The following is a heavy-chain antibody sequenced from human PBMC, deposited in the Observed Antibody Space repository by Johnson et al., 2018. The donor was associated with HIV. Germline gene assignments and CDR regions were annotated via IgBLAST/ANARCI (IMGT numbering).Heavy chain of an antibody. CDR1: GFTFSDYY. CDR3: ASAINESFDI. CDR2: ITSSGTSS. D-gene: IGHD1-1*01. V-gene: IGHV3-11*04. J-gene: IGHJ3*02. Sequence: QVQLVESGGGLVKPGGSLRLSCAASGFTFSDYYMIWIRQAPGKGLEWLSYITSSGTSSYYADSVKGRLTISRDNAKNSLYLQMNSLRAEDTAVYFCASAINESFDIWGHGTMVTVSP.